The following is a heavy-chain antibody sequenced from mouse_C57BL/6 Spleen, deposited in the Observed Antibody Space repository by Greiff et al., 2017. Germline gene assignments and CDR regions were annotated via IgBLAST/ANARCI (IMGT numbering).Heavy chain of an antibody. V-gene: IGHV1-55*01. CDR3: ARGGIYYDYEGYFDV. J-gene: IGHJ1*03. D-gene: IGHD2-4*01. CDR1: GYTFTSYW. Sequence: QVQLQQSGAELVKPGASVKMSCKASGYTFTSYWITWVKQRPGQGLEWIGDIYPGSGSTNYNEKFKSKATLTVDTSSSTAYMQLSSLTSEDSAVYYCARGGIYYDYEGYFDVWGTGTTVTVSS. CDR2: IYPGSGST.